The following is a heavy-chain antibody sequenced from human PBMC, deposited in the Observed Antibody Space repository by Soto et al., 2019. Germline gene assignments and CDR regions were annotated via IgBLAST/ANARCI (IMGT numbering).Heavy chain of an antibody. Sequence: PSETLSLTCTVSGGSISSYYWSWIRQPPGKGLEWIGYIYYSGSTNYNPSLKSRVTISVDTSKNQFSLKLSSVTAADTAVYYCAGLRFLDYENYYFDYWGLGTLATVSS. CDR1: GGSISSYY. D-gene: IGHD3-3*01. J-gene: IGHJ4*02. CDR3: AGLRFLDYENYYFDY. V-gene: IGHV4-59*08. CDR2: IYYSGST.